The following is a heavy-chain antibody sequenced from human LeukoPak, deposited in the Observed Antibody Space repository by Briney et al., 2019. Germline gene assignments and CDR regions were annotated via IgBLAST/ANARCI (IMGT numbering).Heavy chain of an antibody. D-gene: IGHD5-24*01. Sequence: PSETLSLTCTVSGYSISSGYYWGWIRQPPGKGLEWIGSIYHSGSTYYNPSLKSRVTISVDTSKNQFSLKLSSVTAADTAVYYCARGRSGGYNANWGQGTLVTVSS. CDR3: ARGRSGGYNAN. J-gene: IGHJ4*02. V-gene: IGHV4-38-2*02. CDR1: GYSISSGYY. CDR2: IYHSGST.